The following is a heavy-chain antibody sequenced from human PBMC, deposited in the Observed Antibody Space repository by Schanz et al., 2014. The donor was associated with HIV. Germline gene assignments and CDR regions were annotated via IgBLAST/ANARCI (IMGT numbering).Heavy chain of an antibody. CDR1: GFTFSTFG. V-gene: IGHV3-30*18. Sequence: QVQLVESGGGVVQPGRSLRLSCTASGFTFSTFGMHWVRQAPGKGLECVAVISYDGSKKYYADSVKGRFTISRDNSKNTLFLQMNSLRAEDTAVYFCAKDRTDSGWYKEGPRELGEWGQGTLVTVSS. CDR3: AKDRTDSGWYKEGPRELGE. CDR2: ISYDGSKK. J-gene: IGHJ4*02. D-gene: IGHD6-19*01.